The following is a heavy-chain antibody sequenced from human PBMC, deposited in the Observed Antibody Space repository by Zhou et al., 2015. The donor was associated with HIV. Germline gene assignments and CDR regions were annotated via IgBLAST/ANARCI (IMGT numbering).Heavy chain of an antibody. V-gene: IGHV1-69*01. CDR2: IIPLSGAT. CDR3: ASGIAAQDY. J-gene: IGHJ4*02. Sequence: QVQLVQSGAEVKKPGSSVKVSCKASGGTFSSYAIGWVRQAPGQGLEWMGGIIPLSGATSYAHKFQDRLTITADESTSTAYMELTGLRSDDTAVYYCASGIAAQDYWGQGTLVTVSS. CDR1: GGTFSSYA. D-gene: IGHD6-6*01.